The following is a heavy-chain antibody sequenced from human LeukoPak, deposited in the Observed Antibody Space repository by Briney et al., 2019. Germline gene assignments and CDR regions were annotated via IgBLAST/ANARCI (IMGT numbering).Heavy chain of an antibody. CDR1: GYTFTGYY. CDR2: INPNSGGT. D-gene: IGHD3-9*01. J-gene: IGHJ4*02. Sequence: GASVKVSCKASGYTFTGYYMHWVRQAPGQGLEWMGWINPNSGGTNYAQKFQDRVTMTRDTSISTAYMELSRLRSDDTAVYYCARDRGYDILTGYEYYFDYWGQGTLVTVSS. CDR3: ARDRGYDILTGYEYYFDY. V-gene: IGHV1-2*02.